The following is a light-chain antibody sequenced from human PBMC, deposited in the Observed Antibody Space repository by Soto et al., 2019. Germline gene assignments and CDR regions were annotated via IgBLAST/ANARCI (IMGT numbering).Light chain of an antibody. CDR2: DAS. Sequence: DIQMTQSPSTLSAFVGDRVTITCRASQSVNSWLAWYQQRPGKAPKLLIYDASTLESGVPSRFSGSGSGTEFTLTISSLQPDDFATYYCHQYNSYHNLGGGTKV. CDR3: HQYNSYHN. J-gene: IGKJ4*01. V-gene: IGKV1-5*01. CDR1: QSVNSW.